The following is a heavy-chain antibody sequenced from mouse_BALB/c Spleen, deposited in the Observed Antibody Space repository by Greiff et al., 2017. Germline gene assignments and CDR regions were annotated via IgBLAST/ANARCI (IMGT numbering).Heavy chain of an antibody. CDR3: ARGLRGHYFDY. CDR1: GFNIKDYY. V-gene: IGHV14-1*02. CDR2: IDPENGNT. J-gene: IGHJ2*01. D-gene: IGHD1-1*01. Sequence: VQLQQSGAELVRPGALVKLSCKASGFNIKDYYMHWVKQRPEQGLEWIGWIDPENGNTIYDPKFQGKASITADTSSNTAYLQLSSLTSEDTAVYYCARGLRGHYFDYWGQGTTLTVSS.